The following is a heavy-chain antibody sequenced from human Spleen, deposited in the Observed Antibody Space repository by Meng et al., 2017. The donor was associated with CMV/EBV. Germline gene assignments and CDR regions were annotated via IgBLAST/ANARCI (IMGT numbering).Heavy chain of an antibody. D-gene: IGHD2-2*02. CDR3: ARDRECSSTSCDIGDRYYYYGMDV. CDR1: GFTLNNYE. J-gene: IGHJ6*02. Sequence: GESLKISCAASGFTLNNYEMNWVRQAPGKGLEWVSFISSSGSYIYYADSMKGRFTISRDNAKNSLYLQINSLRAEDTAMYYCARDRECSSTSCDIGDRYYYYGMDVWGQGTTVTVSS. CDR2: ISSSGSYI. V-gene: IGHV3-21*01.